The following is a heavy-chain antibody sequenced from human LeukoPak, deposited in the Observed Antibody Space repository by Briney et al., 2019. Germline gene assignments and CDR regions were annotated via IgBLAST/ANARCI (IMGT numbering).Heavy chain of an antibody. D-gene: IGHD1-7*01. CDR3: AREGRSNWNYSYYYYGMDV. CDR2: IPYDGSNK. J-gene: IGHJ6*02. CDR1: GFTFSSYA. V-gene: IGHV3-30-3*01. Sequence: GGSLRLSCAASGFTFSSYAMHWVRQAPGKGLEWVAVIPYDGSNKYYADSVKGRFTISRDNSKNTLYLQMNSLRAEDTAVYYCAREGRSNWNYSYYYYGMDVWGQGTTVTVSS.